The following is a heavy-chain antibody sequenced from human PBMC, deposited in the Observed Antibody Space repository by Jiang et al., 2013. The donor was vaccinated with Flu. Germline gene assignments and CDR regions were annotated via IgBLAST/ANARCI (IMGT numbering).Heavy chain of an antibody. Sequence: VQLVESGGGVVQPGMSLRLSCAASGFTFSRYGMHWVRQAPGKGLEWVAIIWYDGSKKFYTDSVTGRFTISRDNSNNTVYLQMDSLRAEDTAVYYCARDNDADWYFDLWGRGHPGPPSPQ. V-gene: IGHV3-33*01. CDR1: GFTFSRYG. D-gene: IGHD1-1*01. CDR2: IWYDGSKK. J-gene: IGHJ2*01. CDR3: ARDNDADWYFDL.